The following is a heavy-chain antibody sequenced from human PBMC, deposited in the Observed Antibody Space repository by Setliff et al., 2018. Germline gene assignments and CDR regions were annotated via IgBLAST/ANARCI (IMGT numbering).Heavy chain of an antibody. CDR2: IIPLFETT. V-gene: IGHV1-69*06. D-gene: IGHD6-6*01. J-gene: IGHJ6*03. CDR3: ALEYSNSSPTVYYYMDV. Sequence: GASVKVSCKASGGIFNSFSITWVRQAPGQGLEWMGRIIPLFETTNYVEKFQGRVTITADKSTSTAYMELSRLTSEDTAVYYCALEYSNSSPTVYYYMDVWGKGPTVTVSS. CDR1: GGIFNSFS.